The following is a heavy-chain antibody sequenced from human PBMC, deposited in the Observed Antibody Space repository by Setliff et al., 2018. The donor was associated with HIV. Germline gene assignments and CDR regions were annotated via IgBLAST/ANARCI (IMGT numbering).Heavy chain of an antibody. CDR1: GYTFTSYD. J-gene: IGHJ3*01. D-gene: IGHD1-26*01. CDR3: ARGLRAYLGY. V-gene: IGHV1-8*02. CDR2: MNPNTGNT. Sequence: ASVKVSCKASGYTFTSYDINWVRQATGQGLEWMGWMNPNTGNTGYAQKFQGRVTMTRNTSISTAYMELSSLTSDDTAIYFCARGLRAYLGYWGQGTMVTVSS.